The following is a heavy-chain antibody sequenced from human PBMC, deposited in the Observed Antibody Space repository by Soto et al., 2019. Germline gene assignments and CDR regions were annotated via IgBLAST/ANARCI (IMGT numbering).Heavy chain of an antibody. CDR2: ISGSGGST. CDR1: GFTFSSYA. D-gene: IGHD6-13*01. Sequence: PGGSLRLSCAASGFTFSSYAMSWVRQAPGKGLEWVSAISGSGGSTYYADSVKGRFTISRDNAKNSLYLQMNSLRDEDTAVYYCASRPGGSSWTTYFDYWGQGTLVTVSS. V-gene: IGHV3-23*01. J-gene: IGHJ4*02. CDR3: ASRPGGSSWTTYFDY.